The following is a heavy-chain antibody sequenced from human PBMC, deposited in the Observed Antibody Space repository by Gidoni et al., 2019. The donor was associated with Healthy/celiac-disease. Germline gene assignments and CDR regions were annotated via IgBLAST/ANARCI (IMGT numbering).Heavy chain of an antibody. CDR3: AKDKGSFWSGYLFDY. D-gene: IGHD3-3*01. Sequence: EVQLVESGGGVVQPGGSLRLSCAASGFTFDDYAMHWVRQAPGKGLEWVSLISGDGGSTYYADSVKGRFTISRDNSKNSLYLQMNSLRTEDTALYYCAKDKGSFWSGYLFDYWGQGTLVTVSS. J-gene: IGHJ4*02. CDR1: GFTFDDYA. V-gene: IGHV3-43*02. CDR2: ISGDGGST.